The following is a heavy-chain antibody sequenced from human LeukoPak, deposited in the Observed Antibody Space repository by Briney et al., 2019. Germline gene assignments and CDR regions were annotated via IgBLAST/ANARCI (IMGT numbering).Heavy chain of an antibody. D-gene: IGHD3-10*01. Sequence: GGSLRLSCAASGFTFSNYAMNWVRQAPGRGLEWVSAINPSGGSTYYADSVKGRFTISRDNSKNTLYLQMNSLRAEDTAVYYCAKPYYYGSRSYMDYWGQGTLVTVSS. CDR2: INPSGGST. CDR1: GFTFSNYA. CDR3: AKPYYYGSRSYMDY. V-gene: IGHV3-23*01. J-gene: IGHJ4*02.